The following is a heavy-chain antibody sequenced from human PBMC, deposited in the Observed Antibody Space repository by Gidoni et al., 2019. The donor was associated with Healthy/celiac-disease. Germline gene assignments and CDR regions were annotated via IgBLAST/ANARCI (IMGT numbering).Heavy chain of an antibody. Sequence: QVQLQQWGAGLLKPSETMSLTCAVYGGSFSGYYWSWIRQPPGKGLEWIGEINHSGSTNYNPSLKSRVTISVDTSKNQFSLKLSSVTAADTAVYYCARGPDIVVVPAAIGRYYYYMDVWGKGTTVTVSS. CDR3: ARGPDIVVVPAAIGRYYYYMDV. D-gene: IGHD2-2*02. V-gene: IGHV4-34*01. CDR1: GGSFSGYY. CDR2: INHSGST. J-gene: IGHJ6*03.